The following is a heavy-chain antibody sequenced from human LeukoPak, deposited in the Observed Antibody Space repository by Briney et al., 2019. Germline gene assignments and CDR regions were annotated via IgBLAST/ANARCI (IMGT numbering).Heavy chain of an antibody. CDR2: INHSGST. D-gene: IGHD1-26*01. J-gene: IGHJ3*02. V-gene: IGHV4-34*01. Sequence: PSETLSLTCAVYGGSFSGYYWSWIRQPPGKGLEWIGEINHSGSTNYNPSLKSRVTISVGTSKNQFSLKLSSVTAADTAVYYCARGGGSRDNDAFDIWGQGTMVTVSS. CDR1: GGSFSGYY. CDR3: ARGGGSRDNDAFDI.